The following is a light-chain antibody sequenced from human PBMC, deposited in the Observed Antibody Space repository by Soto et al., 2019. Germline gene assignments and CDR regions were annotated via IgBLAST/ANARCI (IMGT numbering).Light chain of an antibody. CDR1: QIISGY. Sequence: DTQTTPSPASLSASVGDRVTITLGASQIISGYFNWYQQKPGRAPPLLLYAASCLQSGVPSKFSGSGSWTAFTLTISSLQPEDFAAYYYQQSYGTPITFGQGIRLEI. V-gene: IGKV1-39*01. J-gene: IGKJ5*01. CDR2: AAS. CDR3: QQSYGTPIT.